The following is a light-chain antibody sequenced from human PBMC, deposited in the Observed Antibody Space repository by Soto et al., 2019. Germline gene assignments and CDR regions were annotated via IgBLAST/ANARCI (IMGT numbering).Light chain of an antibody. CDR3: MQALQTPRT. J-gene: IGKJ1*01. V-gene: IGKV1D-16*01. Sequence: DIQMTQSPSSVSASVGDRVTITCRASQGISSWLAWYQQKPEKAPKLVIYDASSLQSGVPSRFSGSGSGTDFTLKISRVEAEDVGVYYCMQALQTPRTFGQGTKVEIK. CDR1: QGISSW. CDR2: DAS.